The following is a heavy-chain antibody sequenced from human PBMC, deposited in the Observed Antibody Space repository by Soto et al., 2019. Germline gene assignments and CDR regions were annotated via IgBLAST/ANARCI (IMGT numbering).Heavy chain of an antibody. CDR1: GGSFSGYY. Sequence: SETLSLTCAVYGGSFSGYYWSWIRQPPGKGLEWIGEINHSGSTNYNPSLKSRVTISVDTSKNQFSLKLSSVTAADTAVYYCARGGKYYYYYGMDVWGQGTTVTVSS. CDR3: ARGGKYYYYYGMDV. D-gene: IGHD1-1*01. V-gene: IGHV4-34*01. CDR2: INHSGST. J-gene: IGHJ6*02.